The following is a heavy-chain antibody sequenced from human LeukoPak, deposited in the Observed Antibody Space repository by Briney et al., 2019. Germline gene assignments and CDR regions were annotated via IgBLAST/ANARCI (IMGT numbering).Heavy chain of an antibody. CDR1: GGSFSGYY. Sequence: SETLSLTCAVYGGSFSGYYWSWIRQPPGKGLEWIGKINHSGSTNYNPSLKSRVTISVDTSKNQFSLKLSSVTAADTAVYYCASSDPHCSSTSCYDYYYYMDVWGKGTTVTISS. CDR2: INHSGST. CDR3: ASSDPHCSSTSCYDYYYYMDV. J-gene: IGHJ6*03. V-gene: IGHV4-34*01. D-gene: IGHD2-2*01.